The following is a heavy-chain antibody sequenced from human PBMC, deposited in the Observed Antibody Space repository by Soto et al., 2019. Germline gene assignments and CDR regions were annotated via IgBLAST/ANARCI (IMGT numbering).Heavy chain of an antibody. J-gene: IGHJ4*02. CDR2: IYYSGTT. Sequence: SETLCLTCAVSGYSISSSNWWGWSRQPPGKGLEWIGYIYYSGTTYYNPSLKSRVTMSVDTSKNQFSLKLTSVTAVDTAVYYCARRELQGPLDYWGQGTLVTVSS. CDR1: GYSISSSNW. CDR3: ARRELQGPLDY. V-gene: IGHV4-28*01. D-gene: IGHD1-26*01.